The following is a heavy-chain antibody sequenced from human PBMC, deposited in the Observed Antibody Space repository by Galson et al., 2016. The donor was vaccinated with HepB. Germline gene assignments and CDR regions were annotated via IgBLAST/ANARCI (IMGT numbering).Heavy chain of an antibody. CDR1: GFTFSSYA. D-gene: IGHD3-3*01. J-gene: IGHJ4*02. Sequence: SLRLSCAASGFTFSSYAMSWVRQAPGKGLEWVSAISGSGGSTYYADSVKSRFTISRDNSKNTLYLQMNSLRAEDTAVYYCAKPYDFWSGYSNYWGQGTLVTVSS. V-gene: IGHV3-23*01. CDR2: ISGSGGST. CDR3: AKPYDFWSGYSNY.